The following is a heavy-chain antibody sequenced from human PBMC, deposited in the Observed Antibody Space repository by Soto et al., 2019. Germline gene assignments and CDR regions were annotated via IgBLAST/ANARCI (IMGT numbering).Heavy chain of an antibody. CDR2: IIPIFGTA. V-gene: IGHV1-69*13. D-gene: IGHD6-6*01. J-gene: IGHJ6*02. CDR3: ARGPRPYSSSFNYYGMDV. CDR1: GGTFSSYA. Sequence: SVKVSCKASGGTFSSYAISWVRQAPGQGLEWMGGIIPIFGTANYAQKFQGRVTITADESTSTAYMELSSLRSEDTAVYYCARGPRPYSSSFNYYGMDVWGQGTTVTVSS.